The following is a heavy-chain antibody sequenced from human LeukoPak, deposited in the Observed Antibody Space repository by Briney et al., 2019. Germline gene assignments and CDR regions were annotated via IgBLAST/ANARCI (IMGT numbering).Heavy chain of an antibody. Sequence: GGSLRLSCAASGFTFSDYYMSWIRQAPGKGLEWVSYISSSSSYTNYADSVKGRFTISRDKAKNSLYLQMNSLRAEDTAVYYCARQRGAYSSGRFDYWGQGTLVTVSS. CDR2: ISSSSSYT. D-gene: IGHD6-19*01. V-gene: IGHV3-11*06. CDR3: ARQRGAYSSGRFDY. CDR1: GFTFSDYY. J-gene: IGHJ4*02.